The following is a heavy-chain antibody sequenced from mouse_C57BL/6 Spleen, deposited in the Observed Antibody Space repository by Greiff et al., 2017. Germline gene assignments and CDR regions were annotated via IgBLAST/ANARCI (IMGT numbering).Heavy chain of an antibody. CDR2: INPSTGGT. CDR3: ARSEGPRYFDV. CDR1: GYSFTGYY. V-gene: IGHV1-42*01. J-gene: IGHJ1*03. Sequence: VQLQQSGPELVKPGASVKISCKASGYSFTGYYMNWVKQSPEKSLEWIGEINPSTGGTTYNQKFKAKATLTVDKSSSTASMQLKSLTSEDSAVYYCARSEGPRYFDVWGTGTTVTVSS.